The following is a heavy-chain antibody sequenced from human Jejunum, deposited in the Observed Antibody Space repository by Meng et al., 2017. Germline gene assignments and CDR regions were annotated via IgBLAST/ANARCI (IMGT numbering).Heavy chain of an antibody. V-gene: IGHV3-15*01. Sequence: GGSLRLSCEASGFSFSGSDIHWVRQASGKGLEWVGRIKSKTDGGTIDYAAPVKGRFTISRDDSKNTVYLQMNNLSTEDTALYFCTTDPPTPYDYYYYGMDVWGQGTAVTVSS. CDR3: TTDPPTPYDYYYYGMDV. CDR2: IKSKTDGGTI. CDR1: GFSFSGSD. D-gene: IGHD4-11*01. J-gene: IGHJ6*02.